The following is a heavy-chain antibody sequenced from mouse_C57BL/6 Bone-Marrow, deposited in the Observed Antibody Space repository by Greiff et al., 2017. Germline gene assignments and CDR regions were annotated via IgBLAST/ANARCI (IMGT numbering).Heavy chain of an antibody. CDR3: ARWITTVVADWYFDV. V-gene: IGHV1-26*01. CDR1: GYTFTDYY. D-gene: IGHD1-1*01. J-gene: IGHJ1*03. Sequence: VQLQQSGPELVKPGASVKISCKASGYTFTDYYMNWVKQSHGQSLEWIGDINPNNGGTSYNQKFKGKATLTVDNSANTAYMELRSLTSEDSAVYYVARWITTVVADWYFDVWGTGTTVTVSS. CDR2: INPNNGGT.